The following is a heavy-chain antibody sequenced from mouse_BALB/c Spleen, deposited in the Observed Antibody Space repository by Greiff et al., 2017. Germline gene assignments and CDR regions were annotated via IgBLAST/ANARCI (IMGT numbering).Heavy chain of an antibody. CDR3: ARQGGNYDYYAMDY. J-gene: IGHJ4*01. CDR1: GYTFTSYW. V-gene: IGHV1-7*01. D-gene: IGHD2-1*01. Sequence: QVQLKQSGAELAKPGASVKMSCKASGYTFTSYWMHWVKQRPGQGLEWIGYINPSTGYTEYNQKFKDKATLTADKSSSTAYMQLSSLTSEDSAVYYCARQGGNYDYYAMDYWGQGTSVTVSS. CDR2: INPSTGYT.